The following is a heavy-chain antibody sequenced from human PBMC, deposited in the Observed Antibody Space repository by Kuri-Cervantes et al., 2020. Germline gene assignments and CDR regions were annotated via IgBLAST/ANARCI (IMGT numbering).Heavy chain of an antibody. CDR2: ISSSSSTI. Sequence: GGSLRLSCAASGFTFSSYSMNWVRQAPGKGLEWVSYISSSSSTIYYADSVKGRFTISRDNAKNSLYLQMNSLRDEDTAVYYCTFSEYSSGDWYFDLWGRGTLVTVSS. J-gene: IGHJ2*01. D-gene: IGHD6-25*01. V-gene: IGHV3-48*02. CDR1: GFTFSSYS. CDR3: TFSEYSSGDWYFDL.